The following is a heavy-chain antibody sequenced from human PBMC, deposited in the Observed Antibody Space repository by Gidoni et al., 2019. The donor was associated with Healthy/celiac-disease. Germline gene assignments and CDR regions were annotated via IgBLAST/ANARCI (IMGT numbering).Heavy chain of an antibody. CDR1: GGSFSGSY. D-gene: IGHD6-13*01. CDR2: INHSGST. V-gene: IGHV4-34*01. CDR3: ARGRAGYSSSWYVGYFDY. J-gene: IGHJ4*02. Sequence: QVQLQQWGAGLLMPSETLSLTCAVYGGSFSGSYWSWIRQPPGKGLEWIGEINHSGSTNYNPSLKSRVTISVDTSKNQFSLKLSSVTAADTAVYYCARGRAGYSSSWYVGYFDYWGQGTLVTVSS.